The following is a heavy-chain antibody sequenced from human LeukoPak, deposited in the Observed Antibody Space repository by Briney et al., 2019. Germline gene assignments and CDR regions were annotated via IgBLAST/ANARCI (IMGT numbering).Heavy chain of an antibody. CDR3: ARNFDY. J-gene: IGHJ4*02. Sequence: SETLSLTCAVYGGSFSGYYWSWIRQPPGQGLEWIGEINQSGSTNCNPSLKSRVTISVDKSKNQFSLELNSVTAADTAVYYCARNFDYWGQGTLVTVSS. CDR2: INQSGST. CDR1: GGSFSGYY. V-gene: IGHV4-34*01.